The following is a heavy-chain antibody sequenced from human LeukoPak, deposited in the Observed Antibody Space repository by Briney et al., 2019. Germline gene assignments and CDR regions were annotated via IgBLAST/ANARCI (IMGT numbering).Heavy chain of an antibody. CDR1: GYTLTELS. V-gene: IGHV1-24*01. CDR2: FDPEDGET. D-gene: IGHD5-18*01. CDR3: ARARSGYSYGYYYYGMDV. J-gene: IGHJ6*01. Sequence: ASVKVSCKVSGYTLTELSMHWVRQAPGKGLEWMGGFDPEDGETIYAQKFQGRVTMTEDTSTDTAYMELSGLRSDDTAVYYCARARSGYSYGYYYYGMDVWGQGTTVTVSS.